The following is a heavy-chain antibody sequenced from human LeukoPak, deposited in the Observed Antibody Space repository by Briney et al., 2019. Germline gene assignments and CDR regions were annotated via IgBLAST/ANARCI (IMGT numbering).Heavy chain of an antibody. V-gene: IGHV4-59*01. J-gene: IGHJ4*02. D-gene: IGHD3-10*01. Sequence: SETLSLTCTVSGGSISSYYWSWIRQPPGKGLEWIGYIYYSGSTNYNPSLKSRVTISLDTSKNQFSLKLRSVTAADTAVYYCAREGTYHFDYWGQGTLVTVSS. CDR1: GGSISSYY. CDR3: AREGTYHFDY. CDR2: IYYSGST.